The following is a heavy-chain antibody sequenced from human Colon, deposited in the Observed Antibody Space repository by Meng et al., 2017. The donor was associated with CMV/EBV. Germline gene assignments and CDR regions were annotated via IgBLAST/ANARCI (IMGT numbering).Heavy chain of an antibody. CDR3: ARAHCSSTCGYLDY. Sequence: ASGFIFRSYGMHWVRQAPGKGLEWVASISGSMSYIAYADSVKGRFTISRDNVNNSLYLQMNSLRPDDTAVYYCARAHCSSTCGYLDYWGQGTLVTVSS. D-gene: IGHD2-2*01. J-gene: IGHJ4*02. CDR2: ISGSMSYI. CDR1: GFIFRSYG. V-gene: IGHV3-21*01.